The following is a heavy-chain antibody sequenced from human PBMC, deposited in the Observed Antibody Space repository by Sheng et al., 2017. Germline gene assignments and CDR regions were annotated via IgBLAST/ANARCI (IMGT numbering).Heavy chain of an antibody. Sequence: EVQLVESGGGLVQPGGSLRLSCAVSGFTFSSYEMNWVRQAPGKGLEWISYISSRDNTIYYAGSLKGRFTISRDNAKNSLYLQMNSLRAEDTAVYYCARMNTVALAGHAFAFDIWGQGTMVTVSS. D-gene: IGHD6-19*01. J-gene: IGHJ3*02. CDR1: GFTFSSYE. CDR3: ARMNTVALAGHAFAFDI. V-gene: IGHV3-48*03. CDR2: ISSRDNTI.